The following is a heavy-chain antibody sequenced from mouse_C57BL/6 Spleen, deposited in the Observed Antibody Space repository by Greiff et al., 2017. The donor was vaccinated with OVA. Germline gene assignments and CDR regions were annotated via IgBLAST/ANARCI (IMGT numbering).Heavy chain of an antibody. V-gene: IGHV1-54*01. CDR3: ARSDYSKGRYYFDY. CDR1: GYAFTNYL. D-gene: IGHD2-5*01. Sequence: QVQLQQSGAELVRPGTSVKVSCKASGYAFTNYLIEWVKQRPGQGLEWIGVINPGSGGTNYNEKFKGKATLTADKSSSTAYMQLSSLTSEDSAVYFCARSDYSKGRYYFDYWGQGTTLTVSS. J-gene: IGHJ2*01. CDR2: INPGSGGT.